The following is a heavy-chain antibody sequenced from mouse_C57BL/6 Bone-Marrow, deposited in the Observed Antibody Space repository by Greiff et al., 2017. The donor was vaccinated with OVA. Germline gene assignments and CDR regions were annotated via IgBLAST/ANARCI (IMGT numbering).Heavy chain of an antibody. CDR2: IYPRDGST. Sequence: VQLQQSDAELVKPGASVKISCKVSGYTFTDHTIHWMKQRPEQGLEWIGYIYPRDGSTKYNEKFKGKATLTADKSSSTAYMQLNSLTSEDSAVYFCAREARYGSSGAWFAYWGQGTLATVSA. J-gene: IGHJ3*01. CDR1: GYTFTDHT. CDR3: AREARYGSSGAWFAY. V-gene: IGHV1-78*01. D-gene: IGHD1-1*01.